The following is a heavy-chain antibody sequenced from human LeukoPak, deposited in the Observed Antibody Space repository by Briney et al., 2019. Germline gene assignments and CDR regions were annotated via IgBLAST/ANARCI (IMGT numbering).Heavy chain of an antibody. D-gene: IGHD3-10*01. J-gene: IGHJ4*02. CDR3: ARTQYVSGGFDFDY. CDR1: GGSISSGSYY. CDR2: IYYSGST. Sequence: SETLSLTCTVSGGSISSGSYYWSWIRQPAGKGLEWIGYIYYSGSTNYNPSLKSRVTISVDTSKNQFSLRLSSVTAADTAFYYCARTQYVSGGFDFDYWGQGTLVTVSS. V-gene: IGHV4-61*10.